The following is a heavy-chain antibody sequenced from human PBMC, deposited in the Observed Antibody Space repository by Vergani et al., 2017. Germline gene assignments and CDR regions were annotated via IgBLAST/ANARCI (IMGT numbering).Heavy chain of an antibody. V-gene: IGHV3-33*01. CDR3: ARDLQLLYNLFDS. Sequence: QVQLVESGGGVVQPGRSLRLSCAASGFTFNQYGMHWVRQAPGKGLEWVAVTWYDGTNTYYADSVKGRFTISRDNSKSTMYLQMNSLRDEDTGIYYGARDLQLLYNLFDSWGQGTLVTVSS. CDR1: GFTFNQYG. CDR2: TWYDGTNT. D-gene: IGHD1-14*01. J-gene: IGHJ5*01.